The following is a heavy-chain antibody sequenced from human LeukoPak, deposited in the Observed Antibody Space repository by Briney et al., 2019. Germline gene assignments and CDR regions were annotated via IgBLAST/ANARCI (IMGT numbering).Heavy chain of an antibody. Sequence: GGSLRLSCAASGFTFSSYAMSWVRQAPGKGLEWVAAISGSGGSKYYADSVKGRFTISRDNSKNTLYLQMNSLRAEDTAVYYCAARFMVRGVIVFDYWGQGTLVTVSS. CDR2: ISGSGGSK. V-gene: IGHV3-23*01. CDR1: GFTFSSYA. D-gene: IGHD3-10*01. CDR3: AARFMVRGVIVFDY. J-gene: IGHJ4*02.